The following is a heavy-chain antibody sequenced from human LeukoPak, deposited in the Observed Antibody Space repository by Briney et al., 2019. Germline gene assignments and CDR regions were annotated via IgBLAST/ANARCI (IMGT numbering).Heavy chain of an antibody. V-gene: IGHV4-34*01. CDR2: INHSGST. D-gene: IGHD6-19*01. CDR3: AGGLSSGWYNY. J-gene: IGHJ4*02. CDR1: GGSFSGYY. Sequence: SETLSLTCAVYGGSFSGYYWSWIRQPPGKGLEWIGEINHSGSTNYNPSLKSRVTISVDTSKNQFSLKLSSVTAADTAVYYCAGGLSSGWYNYWGQGTLVTVSS.